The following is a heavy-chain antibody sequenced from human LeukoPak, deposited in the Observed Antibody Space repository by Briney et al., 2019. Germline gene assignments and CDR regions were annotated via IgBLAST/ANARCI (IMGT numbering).Heavy chain of an antibody. V-gene: IGHV3-7*01. D-gene: IGHD6-13*01. CDR2: IKPDGSEK. CDR3: TRNTVAAAGDD. J-gene: IGHJ4*02. CDR1: GFTFSSYA. Sequence: HPGRSLRLSCAASGFTFSSYAMHWVRQAPGKGLEWVANIKPDGSEKSYVDSVKGRFTVSRDNAKNSLYLHMNSLRAEDTALYYCTRNTVAAAGDDWGQGTLVTVSS.